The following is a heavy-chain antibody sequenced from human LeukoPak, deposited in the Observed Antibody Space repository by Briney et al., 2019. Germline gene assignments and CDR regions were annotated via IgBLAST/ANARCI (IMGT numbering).Heavy chain of an antibody. J-gene: IGHJ4*02. Sequence: PSETLSLTCTVSGGSISSYYWSWIRQPPGKGLEWIGYIYYSGSTNYNPSLKSRVTISVDTSKNQFSLKLSSVTAADTAVYYCAGGRSVYYYDSSVYLRSSFDYWAREPRVTVSS. CDR1: GGSISSYY. CDR3: AGGRSVYYYDSSVYLRSSFDY. V-gene: IGHV4-59*01. CDR2: IYYSGST. D-gene: IGHD3-22*01.